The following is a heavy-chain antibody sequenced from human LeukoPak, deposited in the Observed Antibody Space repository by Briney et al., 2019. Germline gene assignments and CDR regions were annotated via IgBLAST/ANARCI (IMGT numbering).Heavy chain of an antibody. CDR1: GASFSGYY. V-gene: IGHV4-34*01. D-gene: IGHD2-2*02. Sequence: PSETLSLTCAVYGASFSGYYWSWVRQPPGKGLEWIGEINHSGSTNYNPSLKSRVTISVDTSKNQFSLKLSSVTAADTAVHYCARVELDIVVVPAAITFDYWGQGTLVTVSS. CDR2: INHSGST. CDR3: ARVELDIVVVPAAITFDY. J-gene: IGHJ4*02.